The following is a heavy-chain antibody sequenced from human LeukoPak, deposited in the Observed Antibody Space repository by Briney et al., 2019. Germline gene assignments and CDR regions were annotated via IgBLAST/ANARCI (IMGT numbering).Heavy chain of an antibody. V-gene: IGHV3-23*01. D-gene: IGHD2-2*01. CDR2: ISGSGGSI. CDR1: GFTFSSYA. J-gene: IGHJ4*02. CDR3: AKGYCSSTSCYSGYYFDY. Sequence: GGSLRLSCAASGFTFSSYAMSWVRQAPGKGLEWVSAISGSGGSIYYADSVKGRFTISRDNSKNTLYLQMNSLRAEDTAVYYCAKGYCSSTSCYSGYYFDYWGQGTLVTVSS.